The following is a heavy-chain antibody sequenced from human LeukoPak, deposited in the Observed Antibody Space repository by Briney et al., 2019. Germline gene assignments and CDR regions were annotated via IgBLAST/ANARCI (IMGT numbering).Heavy chain of an antibody. CDR3: ARDRVGASD. CDR1: GFTFSSYG. D-gene: IGHD1-26*01. CDR2: IWYDGSNK. J-gene: IGHJ4*02. Sequence: PGGSLRLSCAASGFTFSSYGMHWVRQAPGKGLEWVAVIWYDGSNKYYADSVKGRLTISRGDSKTTLYLHMNSVRADDLAVYYCARDRVGASDWGQGTLVSVSS. V-gene: IGHV3-33*01.